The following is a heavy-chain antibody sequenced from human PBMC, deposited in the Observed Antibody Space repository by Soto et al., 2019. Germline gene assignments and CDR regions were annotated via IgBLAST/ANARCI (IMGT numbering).Heavy chain of an antibody. CDR3: ARGYDFWSGNDY. CDR1: GFTFSSQS. J-gene: IGHJ4*02. Sequence: EVQLVESGGGLVKPGGSLRLSCAGSGFTFSSQSMNWVRQAPGKGLEWVSCISSGSGYIYYADSVRGRFTISRDNAKNSLYLQLNSLRVEDTAVYYCARGYDFWSGNDYWGQGTLVTVSS. CDR2: ISSGSGYI. D-gene: IGHD3-3*01. V-gene: IGHV3-21*04.